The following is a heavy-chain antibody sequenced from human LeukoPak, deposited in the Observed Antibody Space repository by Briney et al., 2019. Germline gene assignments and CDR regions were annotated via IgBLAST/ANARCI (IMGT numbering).Heavy chain of an antibody. D-gene: IGHD3-16*01. V-gene: IGHV3-48*01. J-gene: IGHJ6*02. CDR3: ARGGGLDV. CDR2: ISGSSSTI. Sequence: GGSLRLSCAVSGFTFSDYSMNWVRQAPGKGLEWVSYISGSSSTIYYTGFVKGRFTISRDNAKNSLYLQMSNLRAEDTAVYFCARGGGLDVWGQGATVTVSS. CDR1: GFTFSDYS.